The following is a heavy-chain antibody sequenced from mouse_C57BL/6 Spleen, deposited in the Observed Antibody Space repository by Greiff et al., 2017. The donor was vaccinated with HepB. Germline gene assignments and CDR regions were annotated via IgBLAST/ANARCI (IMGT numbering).Heavy chain of an antibody. CDR2: IYPGSGST. D-gene: IGHD2-4*01. CDR3: ARWNYDYDGFAY. J-gene: IGHJ3*01. CDR1: GYTFTSYW. Sequence: VQLQQPGAELVKPGASVKMSCKASGYTFTSYWITWVKQRPGQGLEWIGDIYPGSGSTNYNAKFKSKATLTVDTSSSTAYMQLSSLTSEDSAVYYCARWNYDYDGFAYWGQGTLVTVSA. V-gene: IGHV1-55*01.